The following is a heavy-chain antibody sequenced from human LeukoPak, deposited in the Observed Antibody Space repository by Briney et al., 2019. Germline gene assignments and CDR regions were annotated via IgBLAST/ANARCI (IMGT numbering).Heavy chain of an antibody. V-gene: IGHV4-39*01. CDR3: ARHPAYYYDSSGLDH. CDR1: GVSISSSNSY. CDR2: IYYSGNT. J-gene: IGHJ4*02. D-gene: IGHD3-22*01. Sequence: PSETLSLTCTVSGVSISSSNSYWGWIRQPPGKGLEWIGSIYYSGNTYYNPSLKSRVTISVDTSKNQFSLKLSSVTAADTAVYYCARHPAYYYDSSGLDHWGQGTLVTVSS.